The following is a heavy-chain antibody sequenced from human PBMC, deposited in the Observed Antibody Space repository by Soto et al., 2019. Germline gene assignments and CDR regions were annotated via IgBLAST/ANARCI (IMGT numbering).Heavy chain of an antibody. CDR3: ARDAAVGLFDY. CDR1: GYTFTSYG. CDR2: INPYNGNT. V-gene: IGHV1-18*01. D-gene: IGHD1-26*01. J-gene: IGHJ4*02. Sequence: QVQLVQSGAEAKKPGASVKVSCKASGYTFTSYGISWVRQAPGQGLEWMGWINPYNGNTKYAQKLQGRVTMTTDTSTSTAYMELSSLRSDDTAVYYCARDAAVGLFDYWGQGTLVTVSS.